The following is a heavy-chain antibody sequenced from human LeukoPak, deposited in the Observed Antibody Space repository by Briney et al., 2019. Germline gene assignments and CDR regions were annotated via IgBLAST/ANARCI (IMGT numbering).Heavy chain of an antibody. V-gene: IGHV3-30*02. CDR2: IRYDGRNK. J-gene: IGHJ4*02. CDR3: AKEKGAPAGLFDS. D-gene: IGHD6-13*01. Sequence: GGSLRLSCAASGFTLTSYGMHWVRQAPGKGLQWVAFIRYDGRNKYYGDSGKGRFTISRDNSKNTLSLQMNSLRPEDTAVYYCAKEKGAPAGLFDSWGQGTLVTVSS. CDR1: GFTLTSYG.